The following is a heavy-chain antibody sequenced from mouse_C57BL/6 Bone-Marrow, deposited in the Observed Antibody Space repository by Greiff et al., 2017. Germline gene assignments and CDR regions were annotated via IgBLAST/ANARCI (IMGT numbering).Heavy chain of an antibody. CDR1: GFTFSSYA. D-gene: IGHD1-1*01. V-gene: IGHV5-9-1*02. J-gene: IGHJ1*03. CDR3: SKEQKNGRVYWYFDD. Sequence: EVKLVESGAGLVKPGGSLKLSCAASGFTFSSYAMSWVRQTPEKRLEWVAYISRGGDYIYYADTVKGRFTISRDNARNTLYLQMSSLKSEETAMFSCSKEQKNGRVYWYFDDWGTGTTVTVSS. CDR2: ISRGGDYI.